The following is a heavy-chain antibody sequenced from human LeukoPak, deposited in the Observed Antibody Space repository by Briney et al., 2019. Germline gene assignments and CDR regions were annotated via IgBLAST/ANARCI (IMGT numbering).Heavy chain of an antibody. V-gene: IGHV3-48*04. CDR1: GFTFSTYS. J-gene: IGHJ2*01. CDR2: ISSSSSTI. CDR3: ARVSIGAWYFDL. D-gene: IGHD3-16*01. Sequence: GGSLRLSCAASGFTFSTYSMNWVRQAPGKGLEWVSYISSSSSTIYYADSVKGRFTISRDNAKNTQYLQMNRLGAEDTAVYYCARVSIGAWYFDLWGRGTLVTVSS.